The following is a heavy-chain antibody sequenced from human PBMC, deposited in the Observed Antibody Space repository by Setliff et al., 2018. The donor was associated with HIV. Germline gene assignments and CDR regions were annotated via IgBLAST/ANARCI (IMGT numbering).Heavy chain of an antibody. V-gene: IGHV4-59*11. CDR3: ARGPTVTARRERAFDI. Sequence: PSETLSLTCTVSGDSISSHYWSWIRQPPGKGLEWIGYIYYSGSTNYSPSLKSRVTISIDTSKNQFSLKLSSVTAADTAVYYCARGPTVTARRERAFDIWGQGTMVTVSS. J-gene: IGHJ3*02. D-gene: IGHD4-17*01. CDR2: IYYSGST. CDR1: GDSISSHY.